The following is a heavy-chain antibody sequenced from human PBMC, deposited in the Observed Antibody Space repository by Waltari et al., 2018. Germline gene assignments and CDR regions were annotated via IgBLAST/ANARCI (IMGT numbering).Heavy chain of an antibody. Sequence: EVQLVXSGAEVKKPGESLKIXCKGSGYSFTXYWVGWVRQMPGKGLEWSGIIYPGYSEXRYSPSFQGKVTXSAXKSXXXAXLQWSSLXXXDTAXYYCARLYSXXWYPIDYXGQGTLVTVXS. J-gene: IGHJ4*02. D-gene: IGHD6-13*01. CDR1: GYSFTXYW. CDR2: IYPGYSEX. CDR3: ARLYSXXWYPIDY. V-gene: IGHV5-51*01.